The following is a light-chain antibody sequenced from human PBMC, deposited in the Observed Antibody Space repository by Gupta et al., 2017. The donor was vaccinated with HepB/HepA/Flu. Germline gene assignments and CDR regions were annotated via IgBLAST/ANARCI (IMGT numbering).Light chain of an antibody. CDR3: QQYNNWPST. CDR2: GAS. Sequence: EVVMTQSPATLTVSPGERVTLSCRASQNSNSNLAWYQQKPGQAPRLLIYGASTRATDIPARFSGSGSGTEFTLTISSLQSEDSAVYYCQQYNNWPSTFGQGTKVEIK. V-gene: IGKV3-15*01. CDR1: QNSNSN. J-gene: IGKJ1*01.